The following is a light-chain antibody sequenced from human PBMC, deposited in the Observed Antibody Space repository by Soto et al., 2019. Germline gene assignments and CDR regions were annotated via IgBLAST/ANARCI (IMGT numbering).Light chain of an antibody. CDR1: QSVSSSY. V-gene: IGKV3-20*01. CDR2: GAS. CDR3: QQYGSSPGFT. J-gene: IGKJ3*01. Sequence: EIVLTQSPGTLSLSPGERATLSCRASQSVSSSYLAWYQQKPGQAPSLLIYGASSRATGIPDRFSGSGSGTAFTLTISRLEPEDFAVYYCQQYGSSPGFTCGPGTKVDIK.